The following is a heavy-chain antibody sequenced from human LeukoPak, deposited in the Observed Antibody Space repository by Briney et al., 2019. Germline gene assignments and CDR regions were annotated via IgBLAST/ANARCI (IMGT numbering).Heavy chain of an antibody. J-gene: IGHJ4*02. V-gene: IGHV4-59*12. CDR2: MYYSGST. D-gene: IGHD3-9*01. Sequence: PETLSLTCTVSGGSISSYYWSWIRQPPGKGLEWIGYMYYSGSTNYTPSLKSRVTISVDTSRNQSSLKLSSVTAADTAVYYCARDKGHFDVDYWGQGTLVTVSS. CDR3: ARDKGHFDVDY. CDR1: GGSISSYY.